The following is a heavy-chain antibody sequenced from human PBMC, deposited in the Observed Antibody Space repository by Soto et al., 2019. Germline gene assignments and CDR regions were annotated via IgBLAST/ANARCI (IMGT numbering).Heavy chain of an antibody. CDR2: IYTSGAT. D-gene: IGHD3-16*01. J-gene: IGHJ4*02. V-gene: IGHV4-4*07. Sequence: QVHLQESGPGLVKPSETLSLTCSVSGSSFSNFYWSWIRQSAGKGLEWIGRIYTSGATSYNPSLKRRVTMSGHTPQTQMSLNRTSVTAPDTALYYGARGEIHFSNPFHHWGQGILVTVSS. CDR1: GSSFSNFY. CDR3: ARGEIHFSNPFHH.